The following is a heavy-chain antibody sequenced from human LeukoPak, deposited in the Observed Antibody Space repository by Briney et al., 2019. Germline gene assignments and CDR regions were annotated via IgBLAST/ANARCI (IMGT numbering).Heavy chain of an antibody. CDR2: TYYRSKWYN. V-gene: IGHV6-1*01. J-gene: IGHJ5*02. CDR3: ARDPVSSPGWFDP. CDR1: GGSFSSNSAA. D-gene: IGHD6-13*01. Sequence: SQTLSLTCAISGGSFSSNSAAWHWIRQSPSRGLEWLGRTYYRSKWYNDYVVSVKSRITINPDTSKNQFSLQLNSVTPEDTAVYYCARDPVSSPGWFDPWGQGTLVTVSS.